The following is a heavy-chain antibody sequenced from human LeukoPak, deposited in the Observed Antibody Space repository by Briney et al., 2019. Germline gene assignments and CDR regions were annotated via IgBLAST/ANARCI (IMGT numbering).Heavy chain of an antibody. J-gene: IGHJ5*02. CDR3: TKMSFFGSGSYGS. Sequence: GGSLRLSCAASGFTFSSYAMHWVRQAPGKGLEWVAVIWYDGSHKSYADSVKGRFTISRDNSKNTLYLQMNSLRVEDTAVYYCTKMSFFGSGSYGSWGQGTLVTVSS. CDR2: IWYDGSHK. CDR1: GFTFSSYA. D-gene: IGHD3-10*01. V-gene: IGHV3-33*06.